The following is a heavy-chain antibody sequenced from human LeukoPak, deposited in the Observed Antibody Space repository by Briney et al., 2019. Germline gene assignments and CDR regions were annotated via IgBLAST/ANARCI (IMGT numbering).Heavy chain of an antibody. CDR1: GFSISSHG. CDR3: ARDQVLGAPATIRGYYYYYGMDV. D-gene: IGHD2-2*02. CDR2: IITSSGYT. Sequence: GGSLRLSCAASGFSISSHGMSWVRQAPGKGLEWVSSIITSSGYTYYADSVKGRFTIPRDNAKNSLFLQINSLRAEDTALYYCARDQVLGAPATIRGYYYYYGMDVWGQGTTVTVSS. V-gene: IGHV3-21*01. J-gene: IGHJ6*02.